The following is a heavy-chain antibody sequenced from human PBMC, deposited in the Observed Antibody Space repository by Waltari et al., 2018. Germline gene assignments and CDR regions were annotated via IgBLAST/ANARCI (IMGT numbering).Heavy chain of an antibody. CDR3: ARLATVTTYDAFDI. CDR1: GFTFSSYW. V-gene: IGHV3-7*03. Sequence: EVQLVESGGGLVQPGGSLRLSCAASGFTFSSYWMRWVRQAPGKGLEWVANIKQDGSEKYYVDSVKGRFTISRDNAKNSLYLQMNSLRAEDTAVYYCARLATVTTYDAFDIWGQGTMVTVSS. CDR2: IKQDGSEK. D-gene: IGHD4-17*01. J-gene: IGHJ3*02.